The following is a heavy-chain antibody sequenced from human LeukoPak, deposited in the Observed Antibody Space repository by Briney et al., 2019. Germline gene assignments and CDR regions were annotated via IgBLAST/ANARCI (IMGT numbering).Heavy chain of an antibody. Sequence: SETLSLTCTVTGGSISTSYWSWIRQPPGKGLEWIGYIYYSGSTNYNPSLKSRVTISVDTSKNQFSLKLSSVTAADTAVYYCARGPQYCSDGSCYSYAFDIWGQGTMVTVSS. CDR2: IYYSGST. CDR1: GGSISTSY. V-gene: IGHV4-59*01. CDR3: ARGPQYCSDGSCYSYAFDI. J-gene: IGHJ3*02. D-gene: IGHD2-15*01.